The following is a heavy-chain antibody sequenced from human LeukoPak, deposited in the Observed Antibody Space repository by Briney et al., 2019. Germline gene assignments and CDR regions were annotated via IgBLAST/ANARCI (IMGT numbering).Heavy chain of an antibody. V-gene: IGHV3-11*01. D-gene: IGHD2-15*01. J-gene: IGHJ6*03. CDR1: GFTFRDYN. CDR3: ARVLRYCSGGNCYSGGLGYMDV. CDR2: ISRIGSTK. Sequence: GGSLRLSRAASGFTFRDYNMRWIRQAPGKGLEGVSSISRIGSTKYYADSVKGRFTISRDNAKNSMFLQMNSLRAEDTAVYYCARVLRYCSGGNCYSGGLGYMDVWGKGTTVTISS.